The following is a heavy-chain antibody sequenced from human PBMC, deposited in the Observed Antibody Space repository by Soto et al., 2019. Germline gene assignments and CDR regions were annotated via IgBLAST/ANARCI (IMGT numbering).Heavy chain of an antibody. D-gene: IGHD3-10*01. CDR3: ARVGRYLSESTESH. CDR1: GFPFISHT. V-gene: IGHV3-21*01. J-gene: IGHJ4*02. CDR2: LCSKSAYI. Sequence: EVQLVESGGGLVKPGESLTLSCVASGFPFISHTMSWIRQAPGKGLEWVSSLCSKSAYIYYTESVRGRFNVSRDNAKNSLFLQMNSLRVEDTGVYYCARVGRYLSESTESHWGRGTLVIVSS.